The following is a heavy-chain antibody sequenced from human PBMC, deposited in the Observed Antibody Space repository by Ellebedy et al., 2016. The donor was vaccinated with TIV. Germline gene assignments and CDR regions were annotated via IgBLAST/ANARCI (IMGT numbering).Heavy chain of an antibody. J-gene: IGHJ6*02. D-gene: IGHD2/OR15-2a*01. CDR1: GFAVSSNS. CDR3: ARACEYCDLPQNCYAMDV. CDR2: IYSDGNT. V-gene: IGHV3-53*01. Sequence: GESLKISCAASGFAVSSNSMTWVRQAPGRGLDWVSLIYSDGNTNYADSVRGRFTISRDSSKNTLDLQMNSLRAEDTAVYYCARACEYCDLPQNCYAMDVWGQGTTVTVSS.